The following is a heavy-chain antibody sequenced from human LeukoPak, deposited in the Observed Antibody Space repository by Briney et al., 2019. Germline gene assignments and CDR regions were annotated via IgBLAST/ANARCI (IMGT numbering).Heavy chain of an antibody. CDR1: GYTFTSYG. CDR2: ISAYNGNT. CDR3: AKSRYFDRYFEY. V-gene: IGHV1-18*01. J-gene: IGHJ4*02. D-gene: IGHD3-9*01. Sequence: ASVKVSCKASGYTFTSYGISWVRQAPGQGLEWMGWISAYNGNTNYAQKLQGRVTMTTDTSTSTAYMELRSLRSDDTAVYYCAKSRYFDRYFEYWGLGTLVTVSS.